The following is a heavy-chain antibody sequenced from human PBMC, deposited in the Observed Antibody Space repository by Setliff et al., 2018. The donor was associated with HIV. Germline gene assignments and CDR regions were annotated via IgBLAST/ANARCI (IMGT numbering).Heavy chain of an antibody. CDR1: GGSISSYY. D-gene: IGHD3-22*01. J-gene: IGHJ4*02. CDR2: IYYSGST. V-gene: IGHV4-59*12. Sequence: SETLSLTCTVSGGSISSYYWNWIRQPPGKGLEWIGYIYYSGSTNYNPSLKSRVTISVDTSKNQLFLKLSSVTAADTAVYYCARGANYYESNGYYDYWGQGTLVTVSS. CDR3: ARGANYYESNGYYDY.